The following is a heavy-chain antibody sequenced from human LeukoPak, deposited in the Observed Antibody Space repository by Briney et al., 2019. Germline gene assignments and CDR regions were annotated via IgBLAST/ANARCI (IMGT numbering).Heavy chain of an antibody. D-gene: IGHD3-3*01. V-gene: IGHV4-34*01. CDR3: ARRPYDFWSGYLDAFDI. CDR1: GGSISSYY. J-gene: IGHJ3*02. Sequence: SETLSLTCTVSGGSISSYYWSWIRQPPGKGLEWIGEINHSGSTNYNPSLKSRVTISVDTSKNQFSLKLSSVTAADTAVYYCARRPYDFWSGYLDAFDIWGQGTMVTVSS. CDR2: INHSGST.